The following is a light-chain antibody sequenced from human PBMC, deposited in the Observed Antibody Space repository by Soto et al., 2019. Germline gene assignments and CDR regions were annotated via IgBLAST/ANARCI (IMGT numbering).Light chain of an antibody. J-gene: IGLJ1*01. V-gene: IGLV2-14*01. CDR3: SSNTINGTV. CDR2: EVS. Sequence: QSALTQPASVSGSPGQSITISCTGTSSDVGAYKTVSWYQQHPGKAPKFMIYEVSNRPSGVPNRFSGSRSGNTASLTISGLQADDEADYYCSSNTINGTVFGTGTKVTVL. CDR1: SSDVGAYKT.